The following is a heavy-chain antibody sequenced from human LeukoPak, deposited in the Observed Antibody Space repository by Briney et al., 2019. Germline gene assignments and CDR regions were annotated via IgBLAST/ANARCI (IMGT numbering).Heavy chain of an antibody. J-gene: IGHJ4*02. V-gene: IGHV4-39*07. D-gene: IGHD2-8*01. Sequence: KSSETLSLTCTVSGGSISSSNAYWGWIRQPPGQGLEWIATVFYSGSPYYNPSLQSRLTMSLDTSKNRFSLQLSSVTAADTAVYFCAREGGCTTGSCYYFDSWGLGTLVTVSS. CDR1: GGSISSSNAY. CDR3: AREGGCTTGSCYYFDS. CDR2: VFYSGSP.